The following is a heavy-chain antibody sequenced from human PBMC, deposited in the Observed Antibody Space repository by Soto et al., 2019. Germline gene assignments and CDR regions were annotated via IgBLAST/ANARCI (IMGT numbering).Heavy chain of an antibody. CDR1: GFTFSSYA. CDR2: ISGSGGST. Sequence: EVQLLESGGGLVQPGGSLRLSCVASGFTFSSYAMSWVRQAPGKGLEWVSAISGSGGSTYYADSVKGRFTISRDNSKNTLYLQMNSLRAEDTAVYYCAKDGGLGYCSSTSCPLDYWGQGTLVTVSS. CDR3: AKDGGLGYCSSTSCPLDY. V-gene: IGHV3-23*01. J-gene: IGHJ4*02. D-gene: IGHD2-2*01.